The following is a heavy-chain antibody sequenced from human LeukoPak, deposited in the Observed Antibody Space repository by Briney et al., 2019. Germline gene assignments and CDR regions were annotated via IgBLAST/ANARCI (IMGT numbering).Heavy chain of an antibody. CDR3: ARGQEIVVPVAQDYYGMDV. V-gene: IGHV1-3*01. CDR2: INAANGNT. CDR1: GYTFTGYY. J-gene: IGHJ6*02. Sequence: ASVKVSCKASGYTFTGYYMHWVRQAPGQRLEWMGWINAANGNTKYSQKFQGRVTITRDTSASTAYMELSSLRSDDTAVYYCARGQEIVVPVAQDYYGMDVWGQGTTVTVSS. D-gene: IGHD2-2*01.